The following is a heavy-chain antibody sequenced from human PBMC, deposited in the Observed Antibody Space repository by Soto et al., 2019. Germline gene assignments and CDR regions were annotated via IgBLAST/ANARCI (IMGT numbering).Heavy chain of an antibody. J-gene: IGHJ6*02. CDR1: GFIFNNAW. Sequence: QLVQSGGGLVKPGGSLRLSCVASGFIFNNAWMTWVRQAPGKGLEWVGRIKRTTDRGTTDYAAPVKGRFTISRDDSKNMLYLQMNSLKTEDTAFYYCTTFYADSHYYYGMHVWGQGTTVTVSS. D-gene: IGHD4-17*01. V-gene: IGHV3-15*01. CDR3: TTFYADSHYYYGMHV. CDR2: IKRTTDRGTT.